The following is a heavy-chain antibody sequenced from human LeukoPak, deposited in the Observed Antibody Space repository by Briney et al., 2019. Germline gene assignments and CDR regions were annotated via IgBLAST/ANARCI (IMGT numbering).Heavy chain of an antibody. Sequence: GGSLRLSCAASGFTFSTYSMNWVRQPPGKGLEWVSYISSSSSTIYYADSVKGRFTISRDNARNSLYLQMNSLRAEDTAIYYCARGATGDRLGYWGQGTLVTVSS. CDR3: ARGATGDRLGY. D-gene: IGHD7-27*01. CDR2: ISSSSSTI. V-gene: IGHV3-48*01. J-gene: IGHJ4*02. CDR1: GFTFSTYS.